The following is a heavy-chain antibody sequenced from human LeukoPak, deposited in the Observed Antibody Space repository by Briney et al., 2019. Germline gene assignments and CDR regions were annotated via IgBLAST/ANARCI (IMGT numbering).Heavy chain of an antibody. CDR1: GDSVSSNTAA. CDR2: TYYRSTSYH. J-gene: IGHJ4*02. D-gene: IGHD2-2*01. Sequence: PSQTLSRNCAISGDSVSSNTAAWNWIRQSPSRGLEWLGRTYYRSTSYHDYAESVKSRITINPDTSKNHFSLQLNSVTPEDTAVYYCARERPPEYCSSANCYRNYFDRWGQGTLVTVSA. CDR3: ARERPPEYCSSANCYRNYFDR. V-gene: IGHV6-1*01.